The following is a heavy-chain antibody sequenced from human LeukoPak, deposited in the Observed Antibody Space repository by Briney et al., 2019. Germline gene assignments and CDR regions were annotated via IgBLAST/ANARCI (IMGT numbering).Heavy chain of an antibody. J-gene: IGHJ4*02. Sequence: SETLSLTCTVSGGSISSHYWSWIRQPPGKGLEWIGYIYYSGSTNYNPSLKSRVTISVDTSKNQFSLKLSSVTAADTAVDYCARAGRQLVNFYDYWGQGTLVTVSS. CDR2: IYYSGST. D-gene: IGHD6-13*01. CDR3: ARAGRQLVNFYDY. CDR1: GGSISSHY. V-gene: IGHV4-59*11.